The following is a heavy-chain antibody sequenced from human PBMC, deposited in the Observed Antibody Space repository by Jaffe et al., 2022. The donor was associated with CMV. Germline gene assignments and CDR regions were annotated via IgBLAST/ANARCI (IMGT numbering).Heavy chain of an antibody. Sequence: QLQLQESGPGLVKPSETLSLTCTVSGGSISSSSYYWGWIRQPPGKGLEWIGSIYYSGSTYYNPSLKSRVTISVDTSKNQFSLKLSSVTAADTAVYYCARHDISAARPFYFDYWGQGTLVTVSS. D-gene: IGHD6-6*01. V-gene: IGHV4-39*01. CDR1: GGSISSSSYY. CDR3: ARHDISAARPFYFDY. CDR2: IYYSGST. J-gene: IGHJ4*02.